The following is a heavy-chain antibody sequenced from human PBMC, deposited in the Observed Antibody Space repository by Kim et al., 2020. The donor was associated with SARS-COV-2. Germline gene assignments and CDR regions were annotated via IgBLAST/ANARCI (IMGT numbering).Heavy chain of an antibody. V-gene: IGHV3-30*02. CDR1: GFSFSNYW. J-gene: IGHJ6*02. D-gene: IGHD5-12*01. CDR3: AKQGYIFVLNTYYGMDL. Sequence: GGSLRLSCAASGFSFSNYWMHWVRQAPGKGLEWVAFIKYDGSEKQYVDSLKGRFTVSRDYSKNTLYLQMNSLTAEDTAVYYCAKQGYIFVLNTYYGMDLWGQGTTVTVSS. CDR2: IKYDGSEK.